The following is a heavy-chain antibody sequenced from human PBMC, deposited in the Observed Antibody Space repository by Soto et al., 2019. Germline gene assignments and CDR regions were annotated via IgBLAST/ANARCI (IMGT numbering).Heavy chain of an antibody. V-gene: IGHV3-48*02. CDR1: EFAFSSFA. CDR3: ARSIIVGAADAFDI. Sequence: GGSLRLSCAASEFAFSSFAMNWVRQAPGKGLEWVSYISSSAITTYYADSVKGRFTISRDNAKTSLFLEMNSLRDGDTAVYYCARSIIVGAADAFDIWGQGTMVTVSS. CDR2: ISSSAITT. J-gene: IGHJ3*02. D-gene: IGHD1-26*01.